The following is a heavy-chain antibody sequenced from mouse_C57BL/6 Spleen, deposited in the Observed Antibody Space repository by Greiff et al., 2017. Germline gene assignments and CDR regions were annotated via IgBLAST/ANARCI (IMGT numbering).Heavy chain of an antibody. CDR3: ARCSNWFAY. J-gene: IGHJ3*01. CDR2: IDPSDSYT. Sequence: QVQLQQPGAELVMPGASVKLSCKASGYTFTSYWMHWVKQRPGQGLEWIGEIDPSDSYTNYNQKFKGKSTLTVDKSSSTAYMQLSSLTSEDSAVYYCARCSNWFAYWGQGTLVAVSA. CDR1: GYTFTSYW. V-gene: IGHV1-69*01. D-gene: IGHD1-1*01.